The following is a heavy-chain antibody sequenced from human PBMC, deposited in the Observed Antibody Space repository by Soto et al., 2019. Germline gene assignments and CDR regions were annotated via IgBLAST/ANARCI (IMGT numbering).Heavy chain of an antibody. CDR1: GFTFSSYW. V-gene: IGHV3-7*01. CDR3: ARVPEPFLSATAVGTRSPIDWFDP. D-gene: IGHD6-13*01. CDR2: IKQDGSEK. Sequence: PGGSLRLSCAASGFTFSSYWMSWVRQAPGKGLEWVANIKQDGSEKYYVDSVKGRFTISRDNAKNSLYLQMNSLRAEDTAVYFCARVPEPFLSATAVGTRSPIDWFDPWGQGT. J-gene: IGHJ5*02.